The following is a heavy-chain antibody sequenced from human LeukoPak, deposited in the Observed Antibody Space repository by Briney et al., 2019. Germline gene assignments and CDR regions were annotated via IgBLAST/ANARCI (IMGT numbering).Heavy chain of an antibody. CDR1: GFTFSSYA. CDR3: AREGVTVVTRYLDY. D-gene: IGHD4-23*01. V-gene: IGHV3-23*01. CDR2: ISGSGGST. Sequence: PGGSLRLSCAASGFTFSSYAMSWVRQAPGKGLEWVSAISGSGGSTYYADSVKGRFTISRDNAKNSLYLQMNSLRAEDTAVYYCAREGVTVVTRYLDYWGQGTLVTVSS. J-gene: IGHJ4*02.